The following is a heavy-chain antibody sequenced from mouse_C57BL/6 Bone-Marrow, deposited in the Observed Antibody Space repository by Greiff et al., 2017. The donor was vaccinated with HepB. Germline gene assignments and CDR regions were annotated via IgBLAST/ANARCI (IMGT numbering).Heavy chain of an antibody. D-gene: IGHD6-1*01. J-gene: IGHJ4*01. CDR1: GYTFTSYW. Sequence: QVHVKQPGAELVMPGASVKLSCKASGYTFTSYWMHWVKQRPGQGLEWIGEIDPSDSYTNYNQKFKGKSTLTVDKSSSTAYMQLSSLTSEDSAVYYCARPLFEYAMDYWGQGTSVTVSS. V-gene: IGHV1-69*01. CDR2: IDPSDSYT. CDR3: ARPLFEYAMDY.